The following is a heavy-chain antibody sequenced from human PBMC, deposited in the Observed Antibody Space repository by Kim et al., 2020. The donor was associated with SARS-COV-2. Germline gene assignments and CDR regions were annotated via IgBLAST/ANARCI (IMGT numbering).Heavy chain of an antibody. CDR2: INHSGST. D-gene: IGHD3-22*01. CDR3: ARVGPLGGTTMIVVVRRRYFDY. J-gene: IGHJ4*02. Sequence: SETLSLTCAVYGGSFSGYYWSWIRQPPGKGLEWIGEINHSGSTNYNPSLKSRVTISVDTSKNQFSLKLSSVTAADTAVYYCARVGPLGGTTMIVVVRRRYFDYWGQGTLVTVSS. V-gene: IGHV4-34*01. CDR1: GGSFSGYY.